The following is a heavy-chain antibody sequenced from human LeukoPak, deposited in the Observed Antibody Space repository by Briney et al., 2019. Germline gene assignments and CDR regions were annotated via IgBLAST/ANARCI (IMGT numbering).Heavy chain of an antibody. J-gene: IGHJ4*02. CDR3: AAWTDRGYNF. CDR2: INPDGSQK. V-gene: IGHV3-7*01. CDR1: GFSFSASW. D-gene: IGHD5-24*01. Sequence: GESLRLSCAASGFSFSASWMNWVRLAPGKGLEWVANINPDGSQKRFVDSVMGRLTMSRDNAKNSLYLQMNSLRVEDTAVFYCAAWTDRGYNFWGQGALVTVSS.